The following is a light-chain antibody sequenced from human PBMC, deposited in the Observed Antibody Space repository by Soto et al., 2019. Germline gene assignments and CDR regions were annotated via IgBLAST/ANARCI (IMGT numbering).Light chain of an antibody. J-gene: IGKJ1*01. CDR3: QQYDRSSWT. CDR1: QSISSW. V-gene: IGKV1-5*03. CDR2: RAS. Sequence: DIQMTQSPSTLSASVRDRVIITCRASQSISSWLAWYQQKPGKTPYLLIYRASTLKSGIPSRFSGSGSGTELTLTISSLQPDDFATYYCQQYDRSSWTLGPGTKGEIK.